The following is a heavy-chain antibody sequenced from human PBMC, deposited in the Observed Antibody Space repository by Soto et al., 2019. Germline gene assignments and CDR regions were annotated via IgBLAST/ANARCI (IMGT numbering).Heavy chain of an antibody. CDR1: GFTFSSYA. Sequence: EVQLLESGGGLVQPGGSLRLSCAASGFTFSSYAMSWVRQAPGKGLEWVSAISGSGGSTYYADSVKGRFTISSDNSKNTLYLQMNSLRAEDTAVYYCAKHVQSLYYYYDMDVWGKGTMVTVSS. D-gene: IGHD3-16*01. CDR2: ISGSGGST. CDR3: AKHVQSLYYYYDMDV. J-gene: IGHJ6*03. V-gene: IGHV3-23*01.